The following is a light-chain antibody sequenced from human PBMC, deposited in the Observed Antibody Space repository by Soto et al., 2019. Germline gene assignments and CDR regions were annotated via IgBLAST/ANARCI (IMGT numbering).Light chain of an antibody. CDR1: QSVSSSS. CDR3: HQYNNWPPWT. V-gene: IGKV3-20*01. CDR2: GAS. J-gene: IGKJ1*01. Sequence: IVLTQSPGTLAWSPGESASLSCRAGQSVSSSSLAWYPQEPGQAPRLLIYGASSGATGIPDRFSGSGSGTDFTLPISRLEPEDFAVYYCHQYNNWPPWTFGQGTKVDIK.